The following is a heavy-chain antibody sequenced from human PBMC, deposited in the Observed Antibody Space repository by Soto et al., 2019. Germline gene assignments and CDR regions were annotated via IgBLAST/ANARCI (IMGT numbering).Heavy chain of an antibody. Sequence: GGSLRLSCAASGFTFSSYSMNWVRQAPGKGLEWVSSISSSSSYIYYADSVRGRFTISRDNAKNSLYLQMNSLRAEDTAVYYCESGRFRLVSIDYWGQGTLVTVSS. CDR2: ISSSSSYI. V-gene: IGHV3-21*01. CDR3: ESGRFRLVSIDY. J-gene: IGHJ4*02. CDR1: GFTFSSYS. D-gene: IGHD2-15*01.